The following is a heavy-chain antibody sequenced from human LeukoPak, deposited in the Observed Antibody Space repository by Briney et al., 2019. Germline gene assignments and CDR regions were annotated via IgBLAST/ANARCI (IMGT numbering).Heavy chain of an antibody. CDR1: GYTFTSYG. CDR3: AREGGRGYSYGPPLAFDY. Sequence: ASVKVSCKASGYTFTSYGISWVRQAPGQGLGWMGWISAYNGNTNYAQKLQGRVTMTTDTSTSTAYMELRSLRSDDTAVYCCAREGGRGYSYGPPLAFDYWGQGTLVTVSS. V-gene: IGHV1-18*01. CDR2: ISAYNGNT. D-gene: IGHD5-18*01. J-gene: IGHJ4*02.